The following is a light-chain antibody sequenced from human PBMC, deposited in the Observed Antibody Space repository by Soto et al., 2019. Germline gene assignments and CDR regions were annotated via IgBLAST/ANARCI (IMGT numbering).Light chain of an antibody. CDR2: DAS. Sequence: EIVLTQSPATLSLSPGDRATLSCRASQSISSYLAWYQQKPGQAPRLLIYDASNSATGIPSSFSGSGSGTDFSLIISSLVPEDFAVYYCRQRSNCLFGPGTKVDIK. CDR3: RQRSNCL. J-gene: IGKJ3*01. V-gene: IGKV3-11*01. CDR1: QSISSY.